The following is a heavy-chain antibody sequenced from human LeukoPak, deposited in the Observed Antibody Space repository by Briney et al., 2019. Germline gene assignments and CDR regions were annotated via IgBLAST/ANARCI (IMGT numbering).Heavy chain of an antibody. CDR1: GFTFDDYA. V-gene: IGHV3-30*05. Sequence: GRSLRLSCAASGFTFDDYAMHWVRQAPGKGLEWVALISWDESNKYYADSVKGRSTIARDVSKNTMYLQMDSLTPEGTAVYYCARERTYSSGSSACDPWGQGTLVTVSS. D-gene: IGHD6-19*01. CDR3: ARERTYSSGSSACDP. J-gene: IGHJ5*02. CDR2: ISWDESNK.